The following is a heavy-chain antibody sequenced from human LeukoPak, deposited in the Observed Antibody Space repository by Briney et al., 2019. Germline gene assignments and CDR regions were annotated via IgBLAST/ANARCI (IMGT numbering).Heavy chain of an antibody. D-gene: IGHD1-1*01. CDR3: AKEATGTTSVTSAFDY. CDR2: ISGSGGST. CDR1: GFTFSSYA. V-gene: IGHV3-23*01. Sequence: PGGSLRLSCAASGFTFSSYAMSWVRQAPGKGLEWVSAISGSGGSTYYADSVKGRFTISRDNSKNTLFLQMNSLTAEDTAVYYCAKEATGTTSVTSAFDYWGQGILVTVSS. J-gene: IGHJ4*02.